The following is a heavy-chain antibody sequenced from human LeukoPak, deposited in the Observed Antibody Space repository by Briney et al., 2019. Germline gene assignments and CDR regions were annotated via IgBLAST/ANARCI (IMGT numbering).Heavy chain of an antibody. CDR3: ARAYSSSWSEFDY. V-gene: IGHV4-4*09. Sequence: SETLSLTCTVSGGSISSYYWSWIRQPPGKGLEWIGYIYTSGSTNYNPSLKSRVTISVDTSKNQFSLKLSSVTAAGTAVYYCARAYSSSWSEFDYWGQGTLVTVSS. CDR1: GGSISSYY. CDR2: IYTSGST. D-gene: IGHD6-13*01. J-gene: IGHJ4*02.